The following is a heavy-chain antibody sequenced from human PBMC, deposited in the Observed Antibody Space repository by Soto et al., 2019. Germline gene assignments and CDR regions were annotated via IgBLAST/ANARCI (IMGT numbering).Heavy chain of an antibody. CDR1: GYAFTSYW. J-gene: IGHJ5*02. CDR2: FYPGDSAT. CDR3: ARGYCTTTICDPWFDP. V-gene: IGHV5-51*01. Sequence: GESLKISCTGSGYAFTSYWIAWVRQMHGKGLEWMGIFYPGDSATRYSPSFQGQVTISADKSITTAYLQWSSLKASDTAMYYCARGYCTTTICDPWFDPWGQGALVPVSS. D-gene: IGHD2-2*01.